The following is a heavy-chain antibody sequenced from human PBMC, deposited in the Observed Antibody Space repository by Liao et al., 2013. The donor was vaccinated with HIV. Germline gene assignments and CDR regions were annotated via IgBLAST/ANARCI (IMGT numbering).Heavy chain of an antibody. V-gene: IGHV4-4*07. Sequence: QVQLQESGPGLVKPSETLSLTCTVSGDSFSGYYWNWIRQPAGKALEWIGLVYTSGATTYNPSFKTRVTMSVDTSKNHFSLKLSSVTAADTAVYYCARGASHRFDPWGQGTLVTVSS. CDR1: GDSFSGYY. CDR2: VYTSGAT. J-gene: IGHJ5*02. CDR3: ARGASHRFDP.